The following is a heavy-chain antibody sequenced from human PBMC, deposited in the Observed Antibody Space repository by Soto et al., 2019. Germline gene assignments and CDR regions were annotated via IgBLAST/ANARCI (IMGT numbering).Heavy chain of an antibody. CDR2: IYHTGST. J-gene: IGHJ4*02. Sequence: SETLSLTCTVSGGSISSYRWSWIRQPPGKGLEWIGYIYHTGSTNYNPSLKSRVTISVDTSQNQFSLKLTSVTAADTAVYYCARLDDYYFDSWGQGTRVTVSS. V-gene: IGHV4-59*01. CDR1: GGSISSYR. D-gene: IGHD1-1*01. CDR3: ARLDDYYFDS.